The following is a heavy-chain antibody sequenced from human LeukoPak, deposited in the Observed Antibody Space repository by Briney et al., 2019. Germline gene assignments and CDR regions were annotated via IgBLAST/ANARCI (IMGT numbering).Heavy chain of an antibody. V-gene: IGHV4-34*01. D-gene: IGHD4-23*01. CDR2: INHSGST. Sequence: PSETLSLTCAVFGGSFSGYYWNWIRQPPGKGLEWIGEINHSGSTNYNPSLKSRVTISVDTSKNQFSLKLSSVTAADTAVYYCARTSTVAGILCPYFHWGQGTLVTVSS. J-gene: IGHJ4*02. CDR3: ARTSTVAGILCPYFH. CDR1: GGSFSGYY.